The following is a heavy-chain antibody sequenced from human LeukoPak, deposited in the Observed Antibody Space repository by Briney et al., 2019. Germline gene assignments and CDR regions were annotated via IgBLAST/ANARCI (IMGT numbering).Heavy chain of an antibody. CDR2: AYYSGST. CDR3: ARRSDWFDP. J-gene: IGHJ5*02. V-gene: IGHV4-59*01. Sequence: SETLSLTCTVSGVSISSYYWSWIRQPPGKGLEWIGYAYYSGSTNYNPSLKGRVSISVDTSKNQFSLRLNSVTAADTAVYYCARRSDWFDPWGQGTLVTVSS. CDR1: GVSISSYY.